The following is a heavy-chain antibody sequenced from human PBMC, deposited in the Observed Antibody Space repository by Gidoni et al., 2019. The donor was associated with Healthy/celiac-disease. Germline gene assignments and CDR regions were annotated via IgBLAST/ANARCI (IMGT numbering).Heavy chain of an antibody. CDR2: SSSSSSYI. V-gene: IGHV3-21*01. D-gene: IGHD1-26*01. J-gene: IGHJ4*02. CDR3: ASMTRPRVVGAKDAGDDY. CDR1: GFTFRSYS. Sequence: EVQLVESGGGLVKPGGSLSLSCAASGFTFRSYSMNWVRQAPGKGLEWVSSSSSSSSYIYYADSVKGGFTISRDNAKNSLYLQMNSLRAEETAVYYCASMTRPRVVGAKDAGDDYWGQGTLVTVSS.